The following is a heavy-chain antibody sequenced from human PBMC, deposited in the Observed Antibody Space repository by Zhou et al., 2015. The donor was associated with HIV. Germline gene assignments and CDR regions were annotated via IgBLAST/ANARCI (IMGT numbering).Heavy chain of an antibody. CDR2: LGGSGTST. J-gene: IGHJ6*01. CDR1: GFAFNDYA. Sequence: EVQLFGVWGEAWYSRGGSLRVSCAASGFAFNDYAMSWVRQAPGKGLEWVSSVLGGSGTSTRYADSVKGRFTVSRGSVNRTLYLQMHSLRAEDTAVYYCARRGRGYHDSSGYYQYYYGMDVVGPRGPRVTVSS. D-gene: IGHD3-22*01. V-gene: IGHV3-23*01. CDR3: ARRGRGYHDSSGYYQYYYGMDV.